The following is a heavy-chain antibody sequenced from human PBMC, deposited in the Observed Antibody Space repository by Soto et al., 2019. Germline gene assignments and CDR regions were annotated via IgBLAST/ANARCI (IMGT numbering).Heavy chain of an antibody. D-gene: IGHD3-3*01. V-gene: IGHV4-4*02. CDR1: GRSISSSNW. Sequence: ASETLSLTCAVSGRSISSSNWWSWVRQPPGKGLEWIGEIYHSGSTNYNPSHKSRVTISVDKSKNQFSLKLSSVTAADTAVYYCARGQKSITIFGVVIITWFDHWGQGTLVTVSS. J-gene: IGHJ5*02. CDR3: ARGQKSITIFGVVIITWFDH. CDR2: IYHSGST.